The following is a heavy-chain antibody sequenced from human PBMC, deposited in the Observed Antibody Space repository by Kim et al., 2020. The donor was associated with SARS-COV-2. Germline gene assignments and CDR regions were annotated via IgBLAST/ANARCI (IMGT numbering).Heavy chain of an antibody. J-gene: IGHJ4*02. CDR2: ISGSGGST. V-gene: IGHV3-23*01. CDR1: GFTFSSYA. Sequence: GGSLRLSCAASGFTFSSYAMSWVRQAPGKGLEWVSAISGSGGSTYYADSVKGRFTISRDNSKNTLYLQMNSLRAEDTAVYYCAKDQSDILTGYYGDGIGYWGQGTLVTVSS. CDR3: AKDQSDILTGYYGDGIGY. D-gene: IGHD3-9*01.